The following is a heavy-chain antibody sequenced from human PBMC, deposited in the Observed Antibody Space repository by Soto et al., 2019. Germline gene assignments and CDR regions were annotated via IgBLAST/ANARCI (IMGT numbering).Heavy chain of an antibody. CDR3: AKGLDDVLLWFGELLPLSSVYYYGMDV. Sequence: GGSLRLSCAASGFTLSNFDMSWVRQAPGKGLEWVSAISGSGGSTYYADSVKGRFTISRDNSKNTLYLQMNSLRAEDTAVYYCAKGLDDVLLWFGELLPLSSVYYYGMDVWGQGTTVTVSS. J-gene: IGHJ6*02. V-gene: IGHV3-23*01. D-gene: IGHD3-10*01. CDR2: ISGSGGST. CDR1: GFTLSNFD.